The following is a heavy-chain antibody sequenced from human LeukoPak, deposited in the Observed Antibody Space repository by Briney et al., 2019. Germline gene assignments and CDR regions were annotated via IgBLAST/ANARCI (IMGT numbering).Heavy chain of an antibody. CDR2: ISAYNGNT. Sequence: GASVNVSFKASGYTFTIYGISWVRQAPGQGLEWMGWISAYNGNTNYSQKLQGRVTITTDTSTSTAYMELRSLRSDDTAVYYCARANTYDFWSGYLDYWGQGTLVTVSS. D-gene: IGHD3-3*01. J-gene: IGHJ4*02. CDR1: GYTFTIYG. V-gene: IGHV1-18*01. CDR3: ARANTYDFWSGYLDY.